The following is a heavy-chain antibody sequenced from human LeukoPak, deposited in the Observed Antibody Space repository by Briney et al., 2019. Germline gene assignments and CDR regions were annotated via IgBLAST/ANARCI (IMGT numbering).Heavy chain of an antibody. D-gene: IGHD6-13*01. J-gene: IGHJ5*02. V-gene: IGHV3-74*01. CDR2: INSDGSST. CDR3: AWSRIAAAAGFDP. CDR1: GFTFSSYW. Sequence: GGSLRLSCAASGFTFSSYWMHWVRQAPGKGLVWVSRINSDGSSTSYADSVKGRFTISRDNAKNTLYLQMNSLRAEDTAVYYCAWSRIAAAAGFDPWGQGTLVTVSS.